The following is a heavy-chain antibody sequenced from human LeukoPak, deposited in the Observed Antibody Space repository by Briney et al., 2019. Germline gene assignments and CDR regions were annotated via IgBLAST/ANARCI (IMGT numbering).Heavy chain of an antibody. V-gene: IGHV1-46*01. J-gene: IGHJ4*02. CDR3: ARGVAVAGTEIGVTIIVDY. CDR1: GYTFTSYY. CDR2: INPSGGST. Sequence: ASVKVSCKASGYTFTSYYMHWVRQAPGQGLEWMGIINPSGGSTSYAQKFQGRVTMTRDTSTSTVYMELSSLRSEDTAMYYCARGVAVAGTEIGVTIIVDYWGQGTLVTVSS. D-gene: IGHD6-19*01.